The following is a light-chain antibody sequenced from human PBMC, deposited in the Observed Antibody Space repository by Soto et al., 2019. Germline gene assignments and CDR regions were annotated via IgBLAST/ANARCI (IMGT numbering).Light chain of an antibody. V-gene: IGKV3-20*01. CDR1: QSVSSSY. CDR3: QQYGNSPPNT. J-gene: IGKJ2*01. Sequence: DIVLTQSPGTLSLSPGERATLSCRASQSVSSSYLAWYQQKPGQAPRVLIYGASSRATGIPDRFSGSGSGTDFTLTISRLEPEDFAVYFCQQYGNSPPNTFGQGTKVEIK. CDR2: GAS.